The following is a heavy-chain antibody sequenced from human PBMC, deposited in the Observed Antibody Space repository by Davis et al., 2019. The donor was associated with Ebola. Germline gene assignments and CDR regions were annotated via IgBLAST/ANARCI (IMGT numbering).Heavy chain of an antibody. Sequence: LSLTCAASGFTVSSNYMSWVRQAPGKGLEWVSSISSSSGYIYYADSVEGRFTISRDNAKNSLYLQMNSLRAEDTAVYYCARDNSNTHWPFYFDYWGQGTLVTVSS. D-gene: IGHD2/OR15-2a*01. V-gene: IGHV3-21*01. J-gene: IGHJ4*02. CDR3: ARDNSNTHWPFYFDY. CDR2: ISSSSGYI. CDR1: GFTVSSNY.